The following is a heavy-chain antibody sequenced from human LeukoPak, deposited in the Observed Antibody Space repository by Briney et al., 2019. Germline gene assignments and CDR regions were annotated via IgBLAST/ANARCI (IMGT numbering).Heavy chain of an antibody. CDR1: GYTFTGCY. Sequence: GASVKVSCKASGYTFTGCYMHWVRQAPGQGLEWMGWINPNSGGTNYAQKFQGRVTMTRDTSISTAYMELSRLRSDDTAVYYCARESDDSASFDYWGQGTLVTVSS. CDR3: ARESDDSASFDY. J-gene: IGHJ4*02. V-gene: IGHV1-2*02. CDR2: INPNSGGT. D-gene: IGHD3-3*01.